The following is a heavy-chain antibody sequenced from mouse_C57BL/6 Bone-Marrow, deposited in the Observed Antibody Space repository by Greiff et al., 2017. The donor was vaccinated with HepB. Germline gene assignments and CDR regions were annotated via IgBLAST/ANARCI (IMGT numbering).Heavy chain of an antibody. J-gene: IGHJ2*01. V-gene: IGHV14-4*01. Sequence: VTLKESGAELVRPGASVKLSCTASGFNIKDDYMHWVKQRPEQGLEWIGWIDPENGDTEYASKFQGKATITADTSSNTAYLQLSSLTSEDTAVYYCTTMVTTGYFDYWGQGTTLTVSS. D-gene: IGHD2-2*01. CDR3: TTMVTTGYFDY. CDR1: GFNIKDDY. CDR2: IDPENGDT.